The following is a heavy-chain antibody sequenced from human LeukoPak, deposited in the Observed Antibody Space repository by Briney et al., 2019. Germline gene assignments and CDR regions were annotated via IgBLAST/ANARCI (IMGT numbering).Heavy chain of an antibody. D-gene: IGHD6-13*01. J-gene: IGHJ6*02. Sequence: SVKVSCKASGGTFSSYAISWVRQAPGQGLEWMGRIIPILGIANYAQKFQGRVTITADKSTSTAYMELSSLRSEDTAVYYRARGVAAAEEGMDVWGQGTTVTVSS. CDR3: ARGVAAAEEGMDV. V-gene: IGHV1-69*04. CDR1: GGTFSSYA. CDR2: IIPILGIA.